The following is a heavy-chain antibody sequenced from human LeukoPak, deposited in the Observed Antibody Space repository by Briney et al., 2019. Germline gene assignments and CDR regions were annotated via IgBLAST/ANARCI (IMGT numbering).Heavy chain of an antibody. Sequence: SGPTLVKPTQTLTLTCTFSGFSLSTSGVGVGWIRQPPGKALEWLALIYWDDDKRYSPSLKSRLIITKDTSKNQVVLTMTTMDPVDTATYYCARRYCGSTSCYSNPFDYWGQGTLVTVSS. CDR2: IYWDDDK. CDR1: GFSLSTSGVG. CDR3: ARRYCGSTSCYSNPFDY. J-gene: IGHJ4*02. D-gene: IGHD2-2*01. V-gene: IGHV2-5*02.